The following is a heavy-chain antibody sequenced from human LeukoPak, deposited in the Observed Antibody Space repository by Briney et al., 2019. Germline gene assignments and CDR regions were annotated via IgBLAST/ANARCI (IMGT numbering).Heavy chain of an antibody. D-gene: IGHD3-10*01. J-gene: IGHJ5*02. CDR2: ISGDGGST. V-gene: IGHV3-43*02. Sequence: PGGFLRLSCAASGFTFDDYAMHRVRQAPGKGLEWVSLISGDGGSTYYADSVKGRFTISRDNSKNSLYLQMNSLRTEDTALYYCAKDMSGNYYGSGSYYNWFDPWGQGTLVTVSS. CDR3: AKDMSGNYYGSGSYYNWFDP. CDR1: GFTFDDYA.